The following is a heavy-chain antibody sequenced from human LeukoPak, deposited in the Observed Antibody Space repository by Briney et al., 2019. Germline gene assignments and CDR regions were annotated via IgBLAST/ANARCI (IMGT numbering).Heavy chain of an antibody. V-gene: IGHV1-2*02. D-gene: IGHD4-23*01. CDR1: GYTFTGYY. CDR2: INPNSGGT. J-gene: IGHJ6*02. CDR3: AREVTASKYHGMDV. Sequence: EASVKVSCKASGYTFTGYYIHWVRQAPGQGLEWLGCINPNSGGTAYARNFQGRVTLTKDTSISTAYMELSRLRSDDTAIYYCAREVTASKYHGMDVRGQGTSVTVSS.